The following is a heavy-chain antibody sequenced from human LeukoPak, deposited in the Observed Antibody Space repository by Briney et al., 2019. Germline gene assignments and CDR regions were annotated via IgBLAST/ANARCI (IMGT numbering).Heavy chain of an antibody. V-gene: IGHV3-66*01. CDR3: ARSVAPIVVVPAAAFDY. D-gene: IGHD2-2*01. CDR2: LYSNGGT. CDR1: GFTVSGCY. Sequence: GGSLRLSCAASGFTVSGCYMNWVRQAPGKGLEWVSILYSNGGTYYADSVKGRFTISRDNSKNTLYLQMNSLRVEDTAVCYCARSVAPIVVVPAAAFDYWGQGTLVTVSS. J-gene: IGHJ4*02.